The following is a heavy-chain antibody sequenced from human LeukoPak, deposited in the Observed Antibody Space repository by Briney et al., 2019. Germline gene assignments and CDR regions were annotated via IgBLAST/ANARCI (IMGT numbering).Heavy chain of an antibody. V-gene: IGHV3-23*01. CDR1: GFTFRNYA. Sequence: PGGSLRLSCAASGFTFRNYAMSWVRQGPGKGLEWVSGISSSSGSTYYADSVKGRFTISRDNSKNTLYLQMNSLRAEETAVYYCTKDRRLYSSSWSFDYWGQGTLVTVSS. CDR2: ISSSSGST. CDR3: TKDRRLYSSSWSFDY. J-gene: IGHJ4*02. D-gene: IGHD6-13*01.